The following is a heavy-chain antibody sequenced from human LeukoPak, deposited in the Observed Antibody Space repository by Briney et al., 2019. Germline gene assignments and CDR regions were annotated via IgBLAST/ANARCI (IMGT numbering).Heavy chain of an antibody. D-gene: IGHD3-22*01. Sequence: GGSLRLSCTASGFTFSSYDMHWVRQAPGKGLEWAAVISYDGSNKYYADSVKGRFTISRDNSKNTLYLQMNSLRAEDTAVYYCAKDLYYDSSGPFDYWGQGTLVTVSS. V-gene: IGHV3-30*18. CDR3: AKDLYYDSSGPFDY. CDR1: GFTFSSYD. CDR2: ISYDGSNK. J-gene: IGHJ4*02.